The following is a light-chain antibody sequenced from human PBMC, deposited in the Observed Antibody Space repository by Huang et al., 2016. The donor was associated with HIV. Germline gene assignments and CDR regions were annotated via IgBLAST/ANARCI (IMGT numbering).Light chain of an antibody. CDR3: QQYNNYPWT. V-gene: IGKV1-5*01. CDR2: YAS. J-gene: IGKJ1*01. Sequence: DIQMTQSPSTLSASVGVRVTITCRASQSVSTWLAWYQRKPGKAPKLLIYYASSLESEVPSRFSGSGSGTEFTLTISSLQPDDFATYYCQQYNNYPWTFGQGTKVEIK. CDR1: QSVSTW.